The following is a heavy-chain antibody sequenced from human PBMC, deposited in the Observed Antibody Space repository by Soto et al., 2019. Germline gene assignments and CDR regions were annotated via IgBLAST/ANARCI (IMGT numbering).Heavy chain of an antibody. CDR1: GFTFSTYS. Sequence: EVQLVESGGGLVQPGGSLRLSCAGSGFTFSTYSMNLGRQAPGKGLEWVSYINTGSTTIYYADSVKGRFTISRDNAKNSLYLQMNSLRDEDTAMYYCARGVVVVTGATQENFDHWGQGTLVTVSS. D-gene: IGHD2-21*02. J-gene: IGHJ4*02. CDR2: INTGSTTI. V-gene: IGHV3-48*02. CDR3: ARGVVVVTGATQENFDH.